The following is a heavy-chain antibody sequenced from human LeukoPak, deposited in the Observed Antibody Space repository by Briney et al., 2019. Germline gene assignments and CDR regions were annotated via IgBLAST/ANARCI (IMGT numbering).Heavy chain of an antibody. J-gene: IGHJ5*02. CDR2: IGAYNSNT. V-gene: IGHV1-18*04. CDR1: GYTFTSYG. Sequence: ASVKLSCKASGYTFTSYGISCGRESPGQGLEWMGWIGAYNSNTNYTQKLQGRVTMTTATSTSTAYMELRSLRSDDTAVYYCARTHGSGDNWFDPWGQGTLVTVSS. CDR3: ARTHGSGDNWFDP. D-gene: IGHD3-10*01.